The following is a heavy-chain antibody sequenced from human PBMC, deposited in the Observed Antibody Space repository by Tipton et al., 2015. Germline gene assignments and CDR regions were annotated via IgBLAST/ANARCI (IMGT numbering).Heavy chain of an antibody. V-gene: IGHV4-59*01. Sequence: TLSLTCTVSGGSISSYYWSWIRQPPGKGLEWIGYIYYSGSTNYNPSLKSRVTISVDTSKNRFPLKLSSVTAADTAVYYCARFMGYSYGPDNWFDPWGQGTLVTVSS. D-gene: IGHD5-18*01. J-gene: IGHJ5*02. CDR1: GGSISSYY. CDR2: IYYSGST. CDR3: ARFMGYSYGPDNWFDP.